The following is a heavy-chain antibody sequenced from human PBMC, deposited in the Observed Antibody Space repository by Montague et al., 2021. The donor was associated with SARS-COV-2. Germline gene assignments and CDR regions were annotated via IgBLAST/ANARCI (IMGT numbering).Heavy chain of an antibody. CDR2: IYYSGST. J-gene: IGHJ3*02. CDR1: GGPISSYY. Sequence: SETLSLTCTVSGGPISSYYWSWIRQPPGKGLEWIGYIYYSGSTNYNPSLKSRVTISVDTSKNQFSLKLSSVTAADTAVYYCAREVRYYYDSSGPGAFDIWGQGTMVTVSS. V-gene: IGHV4-59*01. CDR3: AREVRYYYDSSGPGAFDI. D-gene: IGHD3-22*01.